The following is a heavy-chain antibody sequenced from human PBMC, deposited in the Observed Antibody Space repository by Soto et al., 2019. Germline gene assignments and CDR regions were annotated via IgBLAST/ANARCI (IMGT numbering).Heavy chain of an antibody. CDR2: ILYSGNT. J-gene: IGHJ5*02. V-gene: IGHV4-39*01. Sequence: PSETLSLTCTVSGESISNDGYYWGWIRQPPGKGLEWIAIILYSGNTYWNPSLKSRVTISVDTSKRQFSLNLRSVTAADTAVYYCVRQRQAYNWLDPWGQGSPVTVSS. CDR3: VRQRQAYNWLDP. CDR1: GESISNDGYY.